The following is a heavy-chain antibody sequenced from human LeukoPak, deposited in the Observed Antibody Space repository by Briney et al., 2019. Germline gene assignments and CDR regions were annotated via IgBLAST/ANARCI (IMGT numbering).Heavy chain of an antibody. D-gene: IGHD6-19*01. CDR1: GFTFSSYG. CDR3: AKESFSSGGYYFDY. V-gene: IGHV3-30*02. J-gene: IGHJ4*02. CDR2: IRYDGSNK. Sequence: GGSLRLSCAASGFTFSSYGMHWVRQAPGKGPEWVAFIRYDGSNKYYANSVKGRFTISRDNSRNTLYLQINNLRADDTALYYCAKESFSSGGYYFDYWGQGALVTVSS.